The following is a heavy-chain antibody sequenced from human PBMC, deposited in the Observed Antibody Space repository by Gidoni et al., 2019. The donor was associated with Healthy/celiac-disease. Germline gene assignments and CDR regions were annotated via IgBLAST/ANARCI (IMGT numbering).Heavy chain of an antibody. CDR1: GFTFSSYA. CDR3: AKRSSGGSDY. D-gene: IGHD3-16*01. J-gene: IGHJ4*02. CDR2: ISGSGGST. Sequence: EVQLLESGGGLVQPGGSLSLSCAASGFTFSSYAMSWVRQAPGKGLEWVSAISGSGGSTYYADSGKGRFTISRDNSKNTLYLKMNSLRAEDTAVYYCAKRSSGGSDYWGQGTLVTVSS. V-gene: IGHV3-23*01.